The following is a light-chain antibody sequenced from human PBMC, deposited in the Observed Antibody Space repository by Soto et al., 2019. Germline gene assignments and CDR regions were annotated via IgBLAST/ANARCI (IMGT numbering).Light chain of an antibody. J-gene: IGLJ1*01. CDR3: QSYDSSLSGVSYV. CDR2: GNS. Sequence: QSLLTQPPSVSGAPGQMVTISCTGSSSNIGAGYDVHWYQQLPGTAPKLLIYGNSNRPSGVPDRFSGSKSGTSASLAITGLQAEDEADYYCQSYDSSLSGVSYVFGTGTKVTVL. V-gene: IGLV1-40*01. CDR1: SSNIGAGYD.